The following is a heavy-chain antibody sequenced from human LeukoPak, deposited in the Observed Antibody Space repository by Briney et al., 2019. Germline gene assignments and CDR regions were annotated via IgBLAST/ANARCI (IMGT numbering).Heavy chain of an antibody. CDR1: GYTFTSYD. Sequence: ASVKVSCKASGYTFTSYDINWVRQATGQGREWMGWMNPNSGNTGYAQKFQGRVTMTRNTSISTAYMELSSLRSEDTAVYYCARGPPLLWFGQAQFQHWGQGTLVTVSS. J-gene: IGHJ1*01. CDR2: MNPNSGNT. D-gene: IGHD3-10*01. V-gene: IGHV1-8*01. CDR3: ARGPPLLWFGQAQFQH.